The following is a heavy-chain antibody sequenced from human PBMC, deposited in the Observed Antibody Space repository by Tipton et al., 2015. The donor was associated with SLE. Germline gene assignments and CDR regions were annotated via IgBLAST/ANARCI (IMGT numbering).Heavy chain of an antibody. CDR1: GGSISSSSYY. D-gene: IGHD3-22*01. CDR2: IYTSGST. CDR3: ASVTYYYDSSGYPEYYFDY. V-gene: IGHV4-61*02. Sequence: TLSLTCTVSGGSISSSSYYWSWIRQPAGKGLEWIGRIYTSGSTNYNPSLKSRVTMSVDTSKNQFSLKLSSVTAADTAVYYCASVTYYYDSSGYPEYYFDYWGQGTLVTVSS. J-gene: IGHJ4*02.